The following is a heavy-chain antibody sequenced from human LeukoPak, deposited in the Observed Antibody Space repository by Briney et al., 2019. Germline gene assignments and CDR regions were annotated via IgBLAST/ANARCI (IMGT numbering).Heavy chain of an antibody. CDR1: GFTFSSYS. CDR2: ISSSSSYI. Sequence: GGSLRLSCAASGFTFSSYSMNWVRQAPGKGLGWVSSISSSSSYIYYADSVKGRFTISRDNAKNSLYLQMNSLRAEDTAVYYCARDRVLWFGESREGFDYWGQGTLVTVSS. V-gene: IGHV3-21*01. D-gene: IGHD3-10*01. CDR3: ARDRVLWFGESREGFDY. J-gene: IGHJ4*02.